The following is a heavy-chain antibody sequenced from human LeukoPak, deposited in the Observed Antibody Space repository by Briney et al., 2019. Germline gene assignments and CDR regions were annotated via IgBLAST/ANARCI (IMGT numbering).Heavy chain of an antibody. V-gene: IGHV3-23*01. J-gene: IGHJ4*02. Sequence: GGSLRLSCAASGFTFSSYEMNWVRQAPGKGLEWVSAISDSGNTYHADSVKGRFTISRDSSKNTLFLQMNRVRPEDAAVYYCAKAPVTTCRGAYCYPFDYWGQGTLVTVSS. D-gene: IGHD2-21*01. CDR2: ISDSGNT. CDR1: GFTFSSYE. CDR3: AKAPVTTCRGAYCYPFDY.